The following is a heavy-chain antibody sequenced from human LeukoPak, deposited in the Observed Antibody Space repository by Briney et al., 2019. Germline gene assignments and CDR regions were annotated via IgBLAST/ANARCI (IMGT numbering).Heavy chain of an antibody. CDR2: IYYTGNT. Sequence: PSETLSLTCTVSGGSIGSYYWSWTRQPPGEGLEWIGYIYYTGNTNFNPSLKSRVTISVDTSKNQFSLKLTSVTAADAAVYYCARGGGAAGYDNEFDYWGQGALVTVSS. J-gene: IGHJ4*02. CDR3: ARGGGAAGYDNEFDY. V-gene: IGHV4-59*01. D-gene: IGHD5-12*01. CDR1: GGSIGSYY.